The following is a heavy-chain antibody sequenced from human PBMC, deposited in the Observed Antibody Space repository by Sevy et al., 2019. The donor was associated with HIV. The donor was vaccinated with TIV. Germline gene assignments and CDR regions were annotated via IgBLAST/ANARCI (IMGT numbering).Heavy chain of an antibody. D-gene: IGHD3-16*01. CDR1: GFTFSSYW. CDR2: ISSDGSST. Sequence: GGSLRLSCAASGFTFSSYWMHWVRQAPGKGLVWVSRISSDGSSTNYADSVKGRLTISRDNAKNTLYLQINSLRAEDTAVYYCARHRGGVVDYWGQGTLVTVSS. CDR3: ARHRGGVVDY. J-gene: IGHJ4*02. V-gene: IGHV3-74*01.